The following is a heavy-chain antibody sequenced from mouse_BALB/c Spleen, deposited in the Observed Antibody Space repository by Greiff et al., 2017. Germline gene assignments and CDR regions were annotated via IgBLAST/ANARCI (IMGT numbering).Heavy chain of an antibody. V-gene: IGHV5-6*01. CDR2: ISSGGSYT. CDR3: ARKGIYYGYDGYFDV. CDR1: GFTFSSYG. J-gene: IGHJ1*01. D-gene: IGHD2-2*01. Sequence: EVHLVESGGDLVKPGGSLKLSCAASGFTFSSYGMSWVRQTPDKRLEWVATISSGGSYTYYPDSVKGRFTISRDNAKNTLYLQMSSLKSEDTAMYYCARKGIYYGYDGYFDVWGAGTTVTVSS.